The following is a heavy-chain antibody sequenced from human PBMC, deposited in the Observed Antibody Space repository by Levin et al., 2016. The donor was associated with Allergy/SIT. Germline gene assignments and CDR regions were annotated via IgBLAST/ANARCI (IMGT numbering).Heavy chain of an antibody. Sequence: WIRQPPGKGLEWVSAISGSGGSTYYADSVKGRFTISRDNSKNTLYLQMNSLRAEDTAVYYCAKERRHIVVVTAPRYGMDVWGQGTTVTVSS. V-gene: IGHV3-23*01. J-gene: IGHJ6*02. CDR2: ISGSGGST. D-gene: IGHD2-21*02. CDR3: AKERRHIVVVTAPRYGMDV.